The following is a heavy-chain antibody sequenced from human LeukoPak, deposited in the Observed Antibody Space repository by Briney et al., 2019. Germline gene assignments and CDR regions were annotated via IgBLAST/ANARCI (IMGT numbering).Heavy chain of an antibody. CDR1: NGSFTEYF. V-gene: IGHV4-34*01. J-gene: IGHJ5*02. D-gene: IGHD3-3*01. Sequence: PSETLSLTCVVNNGSFTEYFWSWIRQPPGKGLEWIGEVYHSGSTNYNPSLKSRLSISADMSKKQFSLKLNSVTAADTAVYYCARETFLGRLTRVLDTWGQGTLVTVSS. CDR2: VYHSGST. CDR3: ARETFLGRLTRVLDT.